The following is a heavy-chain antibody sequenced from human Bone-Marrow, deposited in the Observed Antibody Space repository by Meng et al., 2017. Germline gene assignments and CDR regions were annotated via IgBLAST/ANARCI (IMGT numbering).Heavy chain of an antibody. D-gene: IGHD6-19*01. Sequence: GESLKISCAASGFTFSSYGMHWVRQAPGKGLEWVAVIWYDGSNKYYADPVKGRFTISRDNSKNTLYLQMNSLRAEDTAVYYCARDGYSSGWYNRLGMLFDIWGQGTMVTVSS. CDR1: GFTFSSYG. V-gene: IGHV3-33*01. CDR3: ARDGYSSGWYNRLGMLFDI. CDR2: IWYDGSNK. J-gene: IGHJ3*02.